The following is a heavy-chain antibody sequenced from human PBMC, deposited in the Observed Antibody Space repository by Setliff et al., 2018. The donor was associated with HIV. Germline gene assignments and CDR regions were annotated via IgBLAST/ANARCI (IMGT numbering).Heavy chain of an antibody. CDR1: GFTFSNYN. CDR3: ASADFSGYYEH. J-gene: IGHJ1*01. CDR2: ITTTGGNT. Sequence: GGSLRLSCSASGFTFSNYNMHWVRQAPGKGLDYVSAITTTGGNTYYADSVKGRFTISRDNSKNTLHLQMSSLRAEDTAVYYCASADFSGYYEHWGQGTLVTVSS. V-gene: IGHV3-64D*09. D-gene: IGHD3-22*01.